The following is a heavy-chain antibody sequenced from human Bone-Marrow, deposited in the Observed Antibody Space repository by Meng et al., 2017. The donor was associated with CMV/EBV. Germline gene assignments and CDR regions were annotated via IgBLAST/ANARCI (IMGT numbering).Heavy chain of an antibody. CDR2: IIPILGIA. D-gene: IGHD6-6*01. Sequence: SVKVSCKASGGTFSSYTISWVRQAPGQGLEWMGRIIPILGIANYAQKFQGRVTITADKSTSTAYMELSSLRSEDTAVYYCAGSIAARPEYFPHWGQGPLVTVDS. CDR3: AGSIAARPEYFPH. J-gene: IGHJ1*01. V-gene: IGHV1-69*02. CDR1: GGTFSSYT.